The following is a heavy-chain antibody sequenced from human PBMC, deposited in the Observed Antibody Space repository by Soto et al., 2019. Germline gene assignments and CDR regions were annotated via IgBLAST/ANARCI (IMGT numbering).Heavy chain of an antibody. J-gene: IGHJ3*01. V-gene: IGHV1-69*06. CDR1: XXTXXXXA. Sequence: QVXLVQSGPEVXXXXSSVKVSCKTSXXTXXXXAISWVXXXXXXXXXXXXXXXXIFGTANYAQKFQGRATITADKSTTTAYMELNSLRSEDTAMYYCARDRSAVTKFRRVVEGAFDVWGQGTVVTVSS. CDR2: XXXIFGTA. CDR3: ARDRSAVTKFRRVVEGAFDV. D-gene: IGHD4-17*01.